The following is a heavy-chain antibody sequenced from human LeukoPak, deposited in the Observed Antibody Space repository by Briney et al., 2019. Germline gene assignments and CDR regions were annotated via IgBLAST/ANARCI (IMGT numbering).Heavy chain of an antibody. Sequence: PGGSLRLSCAASGFTVSSNYMSWVRQAPGKGLEWVSVIYGGGSTYYADSVKGRFTISRDNSKNTLYLQMNSLRAEDTAVYYCAKSGGIVGATTVYWGQGTLVTVSS. D-gene: IGHD1-26*01. V-gene: IGHV3-66*01. CDR3: AKSGGIVGATTVY. J-gene: IGHJ4*02. CDR1: GFTVSSNY. CDR2: IYGGGST.